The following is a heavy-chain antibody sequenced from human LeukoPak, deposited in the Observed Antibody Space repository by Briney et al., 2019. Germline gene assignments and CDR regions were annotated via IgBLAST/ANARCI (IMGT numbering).Heavy chain of an antibody. J-gene: IGHJ4*02. V-gene: IGHV3-23*01. Sequence: GGSLRLSCAASRFTFSSYSMNWIRQAPGKGLEWVSAISGSGGSTYYADSVKGRFTISRDNSKNTLYLQMNSLRAEDTAVYYCANSYYGSGSLLWGQGTLVTVSS. CDR3: ANSYYGSGSLL. CDR1: RFTFSSYS. CDR2: ISGSGGST. D-gene: IGHD3-10*01.